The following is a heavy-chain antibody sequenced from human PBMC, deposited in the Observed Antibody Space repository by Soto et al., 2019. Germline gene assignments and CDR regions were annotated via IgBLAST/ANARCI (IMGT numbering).Heavy chain of an antibody. Sequence: SETLSLTCTVSGGSISSSSYYWGWIRQPPGKGLEWIGSIYYSGSTYYNPSLKSRVTISVDTSKNQFSLKLSSVTAADTAVYYCARRLYYDPTGSAGGGMDVRGQGPTVT. J-gene: IGHJ6*02. CDR3: ARRLYYDPTGSAGGGMDV. V-gene: IGHV4-39*01. CDR1: GGSISSSSYY. CDR2: IYYSGST. D-gene: IGHD3-22*01.